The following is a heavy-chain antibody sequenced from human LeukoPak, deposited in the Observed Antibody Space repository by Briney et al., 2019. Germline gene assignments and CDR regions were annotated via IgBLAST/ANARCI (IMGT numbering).Heavy chain of an antibody. V-gene: IGHV3-74*01. J-gene: IGHJ5*02. CDR1: GFTFNSYG. CDR2: INTDGSRI. Sequence: PGGSLRLSCTASGFTFNSYGMHWVRQAPGKGLEWVSRINTDGSRITYADSVKGRFTISRDNAMNTVYLQMNSLRAEDTAVYYCARVLSGSWDWFDPWGQGTLVTVSS. D-gene: IGHD3-22*01. CDR3: ARVLSGSWDWFDP.